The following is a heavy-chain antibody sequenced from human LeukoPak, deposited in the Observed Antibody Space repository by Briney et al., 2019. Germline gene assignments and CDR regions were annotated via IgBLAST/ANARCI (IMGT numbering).Heavy chain of an antibody. CDR2: VSGSGGGT. CDR1: GFTFSSYA. Sequence: SGGSLRLSCAASGFTFSSYAMGWVRQAPGKGLEWVSLVSGSGGGTYYADSVKGRFTISRDNSKNKMFLQMNSLRAEDTAIYYCAKRSCSSSGCYHLDYWGQGTAVTVYS. J-gene: IGHJ4*02. D-gene: IGHD2-2*01. V-gene: IGHV3-23*01. CDR3: AKRSCSSSGCYHLDY.